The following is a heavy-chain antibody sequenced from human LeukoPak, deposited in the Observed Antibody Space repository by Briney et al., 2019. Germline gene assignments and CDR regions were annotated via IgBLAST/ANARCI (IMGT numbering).Heavy chain of an antibody. J-gene: IGHJ4*02. Sequence: GGSLRLSCAGSGFTFSGFAMHWVRQAPGKGLEWVAAISYHGRDKYYADAVSGRFTISRDNSKNTLHLEMNSLRTDDTAVYYCTRDGLQFLDYWGQGTLVTVSS. CDR2: ISYHGRDK. CDR1: GFTFSGFA. CDR3: TRDGLQFLDY. D-gene: IGHD4-11*01. V-gene: IGHV3-30*04.